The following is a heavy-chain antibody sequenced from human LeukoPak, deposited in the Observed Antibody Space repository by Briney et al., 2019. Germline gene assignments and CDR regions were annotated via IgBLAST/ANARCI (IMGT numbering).Heavy chain of an antibody. D-gene: IGHD1-26*01. J-gene: IGHJ4*02. Sequence: GRSLTLSCAASGFTFRTYATHWVRQAPGKGLEWVAFISNDGSNKYYAGSGKGRFTPSRDNTKNTLYLQMNSLRAEDTAVYYCARDLTGSSYFDYWGQGTLVTVSS. CDR1: GFTFRTYA. CDR3: ARDLTGSSYFDY. CDR2: ISNDGSNK. V-gene: IGHV3-30-3*01.